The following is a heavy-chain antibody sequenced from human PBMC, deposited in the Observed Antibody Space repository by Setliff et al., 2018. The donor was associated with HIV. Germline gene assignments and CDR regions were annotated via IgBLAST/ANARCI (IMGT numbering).Heavy chain of an antibody. CDR2: IYTGGTT. CDR1: GFNVGNTY. Sequence: PGGSLRLSCAASGFNVGNTYMTWVRQAPGRGLQCVSVIYTGGTTNYAESVRGRFTISRDTSENMLYLQMNNLRAEDTAVYYCARDPMRASNSLTYWFPDYWGQGALVTVSS. CDR3: ARDPMRASNSLTYWFPDY. J-gene: IGHJ4*02. D-gene: IGHD2-8*02. V-gene: IGHV3-66*01.